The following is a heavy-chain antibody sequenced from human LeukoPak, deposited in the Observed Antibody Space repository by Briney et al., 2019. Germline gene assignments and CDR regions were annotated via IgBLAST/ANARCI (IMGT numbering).Heavy chain of an antibody. CDR2: ISGSGGST. CDR1: GFTFSSYA. CDR3: AKDPFNYYDSSGGDY. V-gene: IGHV3-23*01. Sequence: GGSLRLSCAASGFTFSSYAMSWVRKAPGKGLGWVSAISGSGGSTYYADSVKGRFTISRDNPKNTLYLQMNSLRAEDTAVYYCAKDPFNYYDSSGGDYWGQGTLVTVSS. J-gene: IGHJ4*02. D-gene: IGHD3-22*01.